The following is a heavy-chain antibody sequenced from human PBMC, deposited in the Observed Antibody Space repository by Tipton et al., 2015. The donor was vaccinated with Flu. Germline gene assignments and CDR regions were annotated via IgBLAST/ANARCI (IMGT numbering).Heavy chain of an antibody. Sequence: SLRLSCATSGFTFSSYEMDWVRQAPGKGLGWVSFISRSGTTIYYADSVKGRFTISRDNAKNSLYLQMNSLRAEDTAIYYCARDASYTSGPDYWGQGSLVTVSS. CDR2: ISRSGTTI. CDR3: ARDASYTSGPDY. D-gene: IGHD3-22*01. CDR1: GFTFSSYE. V-gene: IGHV3-48*03. J-gene: IGHJ4*02.